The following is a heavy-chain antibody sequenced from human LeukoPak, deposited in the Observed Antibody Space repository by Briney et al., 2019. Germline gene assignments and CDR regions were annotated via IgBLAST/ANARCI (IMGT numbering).Heavy chain of an antibody. J-gene: IGHJ4*02. CDR3: ARDTLGEGEDANYAVYYFDY. CDR1: GFTFRTYW. D-gene: IGHD4/OR15-4a*01. Sequence: GGSLRLSCAASGFTFRTYWMSWVRQAPGKGLEWVANIKQDGNEKYYVDSVKGRFTICRDNAKNSLDLQMNSLRAEDTAVYYCARDTLGEGEDANYAVYYFDYWGQGTPVTVSS. CDR2: IKQDGNEK. V-gene: IGHV3-7*01.